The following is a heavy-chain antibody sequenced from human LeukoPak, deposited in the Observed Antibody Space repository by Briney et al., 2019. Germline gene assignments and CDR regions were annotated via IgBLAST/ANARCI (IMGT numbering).Heavy chain of an antibody. CDR1: GFTFDDYG. CDR3: ARGSNWEKQLYYYYYYYMDV. CDR2: INWNGGST. V-gene: IGHV3-20*04. J-gene: IGHJ6*03. D-gene: IGHD1-1*01. Sequence: GGSLRLSCAASGFTFDDYGMSWVRQAPGKGLEWVSGINWNGGSTGYADSVKGRFTISRDNAKNSLYLQMNSLRAEDTAVYYCARGSNWEKQLYYYYYYYMDVWGKGTTVTVSS.